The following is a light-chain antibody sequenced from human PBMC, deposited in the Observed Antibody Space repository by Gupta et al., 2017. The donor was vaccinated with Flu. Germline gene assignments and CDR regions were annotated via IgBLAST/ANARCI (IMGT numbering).Light chain of an antibody. J-gene: IGLJ2*01. CDR1: SSDVGAYDY. CDR2: DGN. Sequence: SALTQPRSVSGSPGHTVASSCTGTSSDVGAYDYVSWYQQHPGQAPKLIIYDGNKRPSGVPARFAGSKSDNTAALAISGCQPEDEADYHCNAYVASAIFGGGTRLTVL. CDR3: NAYVASAI. V-gene: IGLV2-11*01.